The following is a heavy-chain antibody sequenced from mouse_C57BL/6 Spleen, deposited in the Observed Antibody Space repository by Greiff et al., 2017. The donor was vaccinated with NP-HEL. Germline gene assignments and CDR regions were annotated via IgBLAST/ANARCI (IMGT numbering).Heavy chain of an antibody. J-gene: IGHJ1*03. CDR1: GFSLTSYG. Sequence: QVQLKQSGPGLVQPSQSLSITCTVSGFSLTSYGVHWVRQSPGKGLEWLGVIWRGGSTDYNAAFMSRLSITKDNSKSQVFFKMNSLQADDTAIYYCAKKGGYYYGSRWYFDVWGTGTTVTVSS. CDR3: AKKGGYYYGSRWYFDV. D-gene: IGHD1-1*01. V-gene: IGHV2-5*01. CDR2: IWRGGST.